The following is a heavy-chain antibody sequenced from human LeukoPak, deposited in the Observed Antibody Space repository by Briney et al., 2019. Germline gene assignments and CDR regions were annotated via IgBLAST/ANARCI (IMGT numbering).Heavy chain of an antibody. D-gene: IGHD1-26*01. CDR3: ARDKMVGATNFDY. J-gene: IGHJ4*02. V-gene: IGHV3-7*05. CDR2: IKQDGSEK. Sequence: GGSLRLSCAASGFTFSSHWMNWVRQAPGKGLEWVADIKQDGSEKYYVVSVRGRFTISRDNAKNSLYLQMNSLRAEDTAVYYCARDKMVGATNFDYWGQGTLVTVSS. CDR1: GFTFSSHW.